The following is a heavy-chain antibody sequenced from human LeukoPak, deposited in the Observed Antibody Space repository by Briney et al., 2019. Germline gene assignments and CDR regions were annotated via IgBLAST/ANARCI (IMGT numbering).Heavy chain of an antibody. V-gene: IGHV3-11*06. CDR2: IGRRGGDE. D-gene: IGHD3-9*01. CDR3: ARDRNDILTGSDY. Sequence: PGGSLRLSCAASGFTFSDYYMSWIRQSPEKGLEWLSYIGRRGGDEHYADSVKGRFTISRDNAKNSLYLQMNSLRAEDTAVYYCARDRNDILTGSDYWGQGTLVTVSS. CDR1: GFTFSDYY. J-gene: IGHJ4*02.